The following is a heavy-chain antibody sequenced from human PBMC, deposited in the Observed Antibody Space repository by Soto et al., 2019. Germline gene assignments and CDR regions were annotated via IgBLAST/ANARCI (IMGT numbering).Heavy chain of an antibody. Sequence: PLETLSLTCTVSGGSISSYYWSWIRQPTGKGLEWIGYIYYSGSTNYNPSLKSRVTISVDTSKNQFSLKLSSVTAADTAVYYCARGGPDDYYDSSGYQNWFDPWGQGTLVTVS. CDR2: IYYSGST. CDR3: ARGGPDDYYDSSGYQNWFDP. J-gene: IGHJ5*02. CDR1: GGSISSYY. D-gene: IGHD3-22*01. V-gene: IGHV4-59*01.